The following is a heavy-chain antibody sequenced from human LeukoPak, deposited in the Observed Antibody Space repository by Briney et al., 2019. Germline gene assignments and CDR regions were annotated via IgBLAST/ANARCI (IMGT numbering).Heavy chain of an antibody. Sequence: GRSLRLSCAASGFTFSDYAMHWVRQAPGKGLEWVAVIWFDGSETYYADSVMGRFTISRDKSKNTLFLQMNSLRADDTAVCYCAKDNMDTSSCLDYWGQGTLVTVSS. CDR1: GFTFSDYA. CDR2: IWFDGSET. V-gene: IGHV3-33*03. D-gene: IGHD5-18*01. J-gene: IGHJ4*02. CDR3: AKDNMDTSSCLDY.